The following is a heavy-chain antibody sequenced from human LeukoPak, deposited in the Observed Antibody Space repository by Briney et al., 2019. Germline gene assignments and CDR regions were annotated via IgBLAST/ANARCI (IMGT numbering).Heavy chain of an antibody. CDR1: GFTFSSYA. V-gene: IGHV3-23*01. CDR3: ARASGWYYYYYMDV. D-gene: IGHD6-19*01. CDR2: ISGSGGST. Sequence: GGSLRLSCAASGFTFSSYAMSWVRQAPGKGLEWVSAISGSGGSTYYADSVKGRFTISRDNSKNTLYLQMNSLRSEDTAVYYCARASGWYYYYYMDVWGKGTTVTVSS. J-gene: IGHJ6*03.